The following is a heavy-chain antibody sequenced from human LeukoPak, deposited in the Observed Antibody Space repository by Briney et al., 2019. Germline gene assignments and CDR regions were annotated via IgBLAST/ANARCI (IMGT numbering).Heavy chain of an antibody. CDR3: ARSKGDSYYYYYYYMDV. Sequence: ASVKVSCKASGYTFTSYGISWVRQAPGQGLEWMGWISAYNGNTNYAQKLQGRVTMTTDTSTSTAYMELRSLRSDDTAVYYCARSKGDSYYYYYYYMDVWGKGTTVTVSS. J-gene: IGHJ6*03. V-gene: IGHV1-18*01. CDR1: GYTFTSYG. D-gene: IGHD3-16*01. CDR2: ISAYNGNT.